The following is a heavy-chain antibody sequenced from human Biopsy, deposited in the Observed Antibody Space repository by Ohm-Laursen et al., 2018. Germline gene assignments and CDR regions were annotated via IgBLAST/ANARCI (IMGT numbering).Heavy chain of an antibody. CDR3: ARGSNEYGGLYFPH. CDR1: GGSFTGHY. D-gene: IGHD4-23*01. V-gene: IGHV4-59*11. CDR2: ISHTGYT. J-gene: IGHJ1*01. Sequence: SETLSLTCTVSGGSFTGHYWTWIRQPPGKGLGWIGHISHTGYTSYKSSLKSRVTISLDTSRKHFSLRLTSLAAADTAVYYRARGSNEYGGLYFPHWGQGTLVTVSS.